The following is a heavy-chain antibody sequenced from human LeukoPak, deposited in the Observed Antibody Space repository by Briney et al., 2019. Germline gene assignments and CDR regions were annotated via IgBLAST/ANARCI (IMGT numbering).Heavy chain of an antibody. Sequence: SHTLSLTCAISGDSVSSNSATWTWIRQSPSRGLEWLGGTCYRSKWYNEYAESVKSRITINPDTSKNQFSLQVNSVTPDDTAVYYCARGYGGLDVWGQGTTVTVSS. CDR1: GDSVSSNSAT. J-gene: IGHJ6*02. CDR2: TCYRSKWYN. CDR3: ARGYGGLDV. V-gene: IGHV6-1*01. D-gene: IGHD3-16*01.